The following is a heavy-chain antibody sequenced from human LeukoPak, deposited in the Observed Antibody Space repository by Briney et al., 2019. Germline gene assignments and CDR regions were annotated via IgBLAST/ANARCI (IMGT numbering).Heavy chain of an antibody. CDR1: GGSFSGYY. CDR2: INHSGST. V-gene: IGHV4-34*01. J-gene: IGHJ1*01. CDR3: ARGGYCSSTSCRNPKKYFQH. Sequence: SETLSLTCAVYGGSFSGYYWSWIRQPPGKGLEWIGEINHSGSTNYNPSLKSRVTISVDTSKNQFSLKLSSVTAADTAVYYCARGGYCSSTSCRNPKKYFQHWGQGTLVTVAS. D-gene: IGHD2-2*01.